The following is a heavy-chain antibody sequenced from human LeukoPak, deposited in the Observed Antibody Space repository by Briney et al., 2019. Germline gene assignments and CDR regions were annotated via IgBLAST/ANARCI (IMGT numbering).Heavy chain of an antibody. CDR2: ISSSGSTI. Sequence: KTGGSLRLSCAASGFTFSDYYMSWIRQAPGKGLEWVSYISSSGSTIYYADSAKGRFTISRDNAKNSLYLQMNSLRAEDTAVYYCARVCSSTSCYIGSYYYGMDVWGQGTTVTVSS. D-gene: IGHD2-2*02. J-gene: IGHJ6*02. CDR1: GFTFSDYY. CDR3: ARVCSSTSCYIGSYYYGMDV. V-gene: IGHV3-11*01.